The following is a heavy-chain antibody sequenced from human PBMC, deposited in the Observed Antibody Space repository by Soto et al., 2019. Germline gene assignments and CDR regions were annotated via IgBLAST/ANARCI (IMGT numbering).Heavy chain of an antibody. CDR3: ARDNSRTFPAAPGDKKSDSSGWWFDP. V-gene: IGHV4-61*01. Sequence: SETLSLTCTVSGGSVSRGNYYWSWIRQPPGKGLEWIGFIYYTGSSSYNPSLKSRVTMSLDKSNNQFSLKLTSVTAADTAIYYCARDNSRTFPAAPGDKKSDSSGWWFDPWGQGTLVTVSS. CDR1: GGSVSRGNYY. J-gene: IGHJ5*02. D-gene: IGHD6-13*01. CDR2: IYYTGSS.